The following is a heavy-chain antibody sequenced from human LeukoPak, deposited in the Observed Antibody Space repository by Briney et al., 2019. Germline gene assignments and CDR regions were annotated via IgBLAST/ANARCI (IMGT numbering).Heavy chain of an antibody. D-gene: IGHD3-9*01. CDR2: IIPIFGTA. V-gene: IGHV1-69*13. Sequence: GASVKVSCKASGYTFTSYYMHWVRQAPGQGLEWMGGIIPIFGTANYAQKFQGRVTITADESTSTAYMELSSLRSEDTAVYYCARGWGYDILTGYDFDYWGQGTLVTVSS. CDR3: ARGWGYDILTGYDFDY. J-gene: IGHJ4*02. CDR1: GYTFTSYY.